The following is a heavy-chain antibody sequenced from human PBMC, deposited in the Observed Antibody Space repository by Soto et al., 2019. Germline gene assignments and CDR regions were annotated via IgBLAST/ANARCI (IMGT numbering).Heavy chain of an antibody. V-gene: IGHV4-59*01. CDR1: GGSISGYY. J-gene: IGHJ3*02. Sequence: SETLSLTCTVSGGSISGYYWSWIRQPPGKRLEWIGYIYYSGSTNYNPSLKSRVTISVDTSKNQFSLKLSSVTAADTAVYYCARDRYCSGGSCYYDAFDIWGQGTLVTVSS. CDR3: ARDRYCSGGSCYYDAFDI. D-gene: IGHD2-15*01. CDR2: IYYSGST.